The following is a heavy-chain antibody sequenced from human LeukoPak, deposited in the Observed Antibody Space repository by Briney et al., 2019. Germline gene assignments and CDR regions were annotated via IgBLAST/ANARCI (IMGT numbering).Heavy chain of an antibody. CDR2: IYYSGGT. D-gene: IGHD6-19*01. J-gene: IGHJ4*02. V-gene: IGHV4-59*01. CDR1: GGSISSYY. CDR3: ARDLGYSSGWYGY. Sequence: KPSETLSLTCTVSGGSISSYYWSWIRQPPGKGLEWIGYIYYSGGTSYSPSLKSRVTMSVDTSKNQFSLKMSSVTAADTAVYYCARDLGYSSGWYGYWGQGTLVTVSS.